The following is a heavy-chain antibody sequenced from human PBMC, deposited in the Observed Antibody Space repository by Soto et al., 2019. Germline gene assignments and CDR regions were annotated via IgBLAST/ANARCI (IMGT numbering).Heavy chain of an antibody. Sequence: SDTMSITCTVGGGSINSSSYNWSLIGQPPGKGLEWIGSIYYSGSTYYNPSLKSRVTISVDTSKNQFSLKLSSVTAADTAVYYCARHNYHSSGPSAYWGQGTLVTVS. J-gene: IGHJ4*02. CDR2: IYYSGST. D-gene: IGHD3-22*01. V-gene: IGHV4-39*01. CDR1: GGSINSSSYN. CDR3: ARHNYHSSGPSAY.